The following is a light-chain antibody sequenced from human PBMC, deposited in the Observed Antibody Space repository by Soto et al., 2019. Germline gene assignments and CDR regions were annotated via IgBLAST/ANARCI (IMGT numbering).Light chain of an antibody. CDR3: QQYNNFWT. CDR2: DAS. CDR1: QSISSW. J-gene: IGKJ1*01. Sequence: DIQMTQSPSALSASVGDRVTITCRASQSISSWLAWYQHKPGKAPRLLIYDASYLERGVPSRFSGSGSGTECTLPISDLQPDDLGTYYCQQYNNFWTFGPGTKVEI. V-gene: IGKV1-5*01.